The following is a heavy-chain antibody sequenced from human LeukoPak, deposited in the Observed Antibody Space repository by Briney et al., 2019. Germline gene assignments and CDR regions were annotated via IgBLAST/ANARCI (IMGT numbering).Heavy chain of an antibody. J-gene: IGHJ4*02. CDR2: ISGSGGST. D-gene: IGHD2-21*01. CDR3: AKEAYCGGDCYSIPYYFDY. Sequence: GGSLRLFCAASGFTFSSYVMGWVRQAPGKGLEWVSSISGSGGSTYYTDSVRGRLTISRDNSKNTLYLQMNSLRAEDTAVYYCAKEAYCGGDCYSIPYYFDYWGQGTLVTVSS. CDR1: GFTFSSYV. V-gene: IGHV3-23*01.